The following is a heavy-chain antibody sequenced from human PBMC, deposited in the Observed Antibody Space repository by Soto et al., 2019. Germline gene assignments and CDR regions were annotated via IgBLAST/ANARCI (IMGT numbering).Heavy chain of an antibody. CDR2: FDPEDGET. J-gene: IGHJ4*02. CDR1: GYTLTELS. V-gene: IGHV1-24*01. D-gene: IGHD2-15*01. Sequence: ASVKVSCKVSGYTLTELSMHWVRQAPGKGLEWMGGFDPEDGETIYAQKFQGRVTMTEGTSTDTAYMELSSLRSEDTAVYYCATVSLPIVVVVAAMAFDYWGPGPLVTLSS. CDR3: ATVSLPIVVVVAAMAFDY.